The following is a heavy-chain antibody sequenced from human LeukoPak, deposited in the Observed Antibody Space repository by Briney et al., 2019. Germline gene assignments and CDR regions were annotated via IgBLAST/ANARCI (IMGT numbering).Heavy chain of an antibody. D-gene: IGHD6-13*01. V-gene: IGHV1-2*06. CDR1: GGTFSSYV. CDR2: INPNSGGT. J-gene: IGHJ4*02. Sequence: ASVKVSCKASGGTFSSYVISWVRQAPRQGLEWMGRINPNSGGTNYAQKFQGRVTMTRDTSISTAYMELSRLRSDDTAVYYCARSRSSSSWYYFDYWGQGTLVTVSS. CDR3: ARSRSSSSWYYFDY.